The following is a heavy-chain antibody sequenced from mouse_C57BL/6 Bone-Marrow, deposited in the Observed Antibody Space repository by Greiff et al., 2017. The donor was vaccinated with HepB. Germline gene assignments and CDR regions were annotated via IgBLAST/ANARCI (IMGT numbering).Heavy chain of an antibody. CDR3: ARRRSSYDWFAY. J-gene: IGHJ3*01. Sequence: EVQLQQSGGDLVKPGGSLKLSCAASGFTFSSYGMSWVRQTPDKRLEWVATISSGGSYTYYPDSVKGRFTISRDNAKNTLYLQMSSLKSEDTAMYYCARRRSSYDWFAYWGQGTLVTVSA. CDR1: GFTFSSYG. V-gene: IGHV5-6*01. CDR2: ISSGGSYT. D-gene: IGHD1-1*01.